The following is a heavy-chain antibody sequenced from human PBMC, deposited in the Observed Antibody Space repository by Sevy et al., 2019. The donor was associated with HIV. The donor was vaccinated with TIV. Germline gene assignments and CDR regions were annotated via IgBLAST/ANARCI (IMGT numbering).Heavy chain of an antibody. CDR3: AREKQFVLDY. CDR2: IYYSGSS. J-gene: IGHJ4*02. D-gene: IGHD6-6*01. CDR1: GDSVSSYSFY. V-gene: IGHV4-61*01. Sequence: SEILSLTCTVSGDSVSSYSFYWSWIRQPPGKGLESIGYIYYSGSSNYNASLKSRVTMSIDTSKNQFSLKLSSVTAADTAVYYCAREKQFVLDYWGQGTLVTVSS.